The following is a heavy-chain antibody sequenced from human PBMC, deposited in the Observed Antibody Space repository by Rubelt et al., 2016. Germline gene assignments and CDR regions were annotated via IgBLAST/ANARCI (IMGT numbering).Heavy chain of an antibody. Sequence: QVQLVQSGAEVKKPGASVKVSCKASGYTFTSYGISWVRQAPGQGLEWMGWISAYNGNTNYAQKLQGRVTITRDTSASTAYMELSSLRSEDTAVYYCARDSSSSRYYYGMDGWGQGTTVTVSS. CDR1: GYTFTSYG. J-gene: IGHJ6*02. CDR3: ARDSSSSRYYYGMDG. CDR2: ISAYNGNT. V-gene: IGHV1-18*01. D-gene: IGHD2-2*01.